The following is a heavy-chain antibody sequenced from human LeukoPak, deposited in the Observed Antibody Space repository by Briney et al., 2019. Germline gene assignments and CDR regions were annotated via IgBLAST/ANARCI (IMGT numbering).Heavy chain of an antibody. Sequence: SETLSLTCSVSGYSISSGYYWGWLRPPPGKGLGWVANVYRDGNTYYSPSLESRVTISVDTSKNLFSLKLSSLSAAHTAVYYCVRLAALRGFYYYMDVWGKGTAVTVSS. J-gene: IGHJ6*03. CDR3: VRLAALRGFYYYMDV. CDR2: VYRDGNT. V-gene: IGHV4-38-2*01. CDR1: GYSISSGYY. D-gene: IGHD6-25*01.